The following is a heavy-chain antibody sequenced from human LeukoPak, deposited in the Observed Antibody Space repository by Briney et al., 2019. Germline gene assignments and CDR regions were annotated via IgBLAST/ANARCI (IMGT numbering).Heavy chain of an antibody. CDR3: ARDPYCSSTSCYSPHN. J-gene: IGHJ4*02. D-gene: IGHD2-2*02. Sequence: HPGGSLRLSCAASGFTFSSYWMSWVRQAPGKWLEWVANIKQDGSEKYYVDSVKGRFTISRDNAKNSLYLQMKSLRAEDTAVYYCARDPYCSSTSCYSPHNWGQGTLVTVSS. V-gene: IGHV3-7*01. CDR1: GFTFSSYW. CDR2: IKQDGSEK.